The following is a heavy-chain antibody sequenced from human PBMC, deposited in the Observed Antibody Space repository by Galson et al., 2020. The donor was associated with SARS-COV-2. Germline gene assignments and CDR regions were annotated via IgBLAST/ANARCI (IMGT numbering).Heavy chain of an antibody. V-gene: IGHV3-23*01. J-gene: IGHJ4*02. CDR2: VGGSGAST. Sequence: TGGSLRLSCAASGFTFANYAMSWVRQAPGKGLEWVSTVGGSGASTYYPDSVKGRFAISRDNSKNTLYLQMNSLSAEDTAVYFCARVLGGDLDYWGQGTLVTVSS. D-gene: IGHD2-21*02. CDR3: ARVLGGDLDY. CDR1: GFTFANYA.